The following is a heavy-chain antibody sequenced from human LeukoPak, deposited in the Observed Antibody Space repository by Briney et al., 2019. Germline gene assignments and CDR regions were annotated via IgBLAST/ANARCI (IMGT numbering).Heavy chain of an antibody. V-gene: IGHV3-53*01. Sequence: GGSLRLSCAASGFTVSSNDMSWVRQAPGKGLEWVSVIYSGGSTYYADSVKGRFTISRDNSKNTLYLQMNSLRAGDTAVYYCARGGGYYDSSGYADYWGQGTLVTVSS. CDR1: GFTVSSND. J-gene: IGHJ4*02. CDR2: IYSGGST. D-gene: IGHD3-22*01. CDR3: ARGGGYYDSSGYADY.